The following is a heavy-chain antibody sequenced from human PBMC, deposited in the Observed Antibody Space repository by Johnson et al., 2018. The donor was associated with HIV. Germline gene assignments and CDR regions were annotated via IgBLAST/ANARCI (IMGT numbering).Heavy chain of an antibody. J-gene: IGHJ3*02. CDR3: ARHRTSSTMGAFDI. D-gene: IGHD6-6*01. Sequence: VQLVESGGGLVQSGGSLRLSCGASGFSVSNTYMNWVRQAPGKGLEWVSVISGSGGSTYYADSVKGRFTISRDNSKNTLYLQMNSLRAEDTAVYYCARHRTSSTMGAFDIWGQGTMVTVSS. CDR2: ISGSGGST. CDR1: GFSVSNTY. V-gene: IGHV3-23*04.